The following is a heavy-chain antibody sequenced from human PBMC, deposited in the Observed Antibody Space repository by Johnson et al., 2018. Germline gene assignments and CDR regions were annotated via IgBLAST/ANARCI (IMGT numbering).Heavy chain of an antibody. CDR2: SLNQGRNYVS. CDR1: GFTSSDYY. J-gene: IGHJ6*02. V-gene: IGHV3-72*01. Sequence: VKLVQSGGGLVQPGGSLRLSCAASGFTSSDYYMDWVRQAPGKGLECVARSLNQGRNYVSEYAASVRGSFTISRDVSNNLLFLQMNSLKTEDTAVYYCARDSLAYGLDVWGQGTTVIVSS. CDR3: ARDSLAYGLDV.